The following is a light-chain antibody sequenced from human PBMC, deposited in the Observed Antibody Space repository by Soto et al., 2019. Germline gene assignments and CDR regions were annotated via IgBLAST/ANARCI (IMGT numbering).Light chain of an antibody. CDR1: QIVSATY. Sequence: EIVLTQSPGTLSLPPGGRATLSCRASQIVSATYLAWYQQRPGRAPRLLIYGASTRAPGIPDRFSGSGSGTDFTLTISRLQPEDFAVYYCQQYGSSPPYSFGQGTKLEIK. V-gene: IGKV3-20*01. CDR3: QQYGSSPPYS. J-gene: IGKJ2*01. CDR2: GAS.